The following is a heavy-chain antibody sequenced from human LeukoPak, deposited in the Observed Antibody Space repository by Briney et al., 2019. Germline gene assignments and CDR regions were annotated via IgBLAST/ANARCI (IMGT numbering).Heavy chain of an antibody. CDR2: IWYDGNNK. CDR1: GFTFRNFG. V-gene: IGHV3-33*01. D-gene: IGHD3-9*01. Sequence: GGSLRLSCAASGFTFRNFGMHWVRQAPGKGLEWVAVIWYDGNNKYYADSVKGRFTISRDNSKNTLYLQMNSLRAEDTAVYYCARTAAPYYDILTGYRNWFDPWGQGTLVTVSS. CDR3: ARTAAPYYDILTGYRNWFDP. J-gene: IGHJ5*02.